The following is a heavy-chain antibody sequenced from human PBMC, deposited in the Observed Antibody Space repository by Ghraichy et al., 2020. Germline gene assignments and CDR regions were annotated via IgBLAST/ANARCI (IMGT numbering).Heavy chain of an antibody. V-gene: IGHV4-39*07. J-gene: IGHJ5*02. CDR1: GGSISSSSYY. Sequence: GSLRLSCTVSGGSISSSSYYWGWIRQPPGKGLEWIGSIYYSGSTYYNPSLKSRVTISVDTSKNQFSLKLSSVTAADTAVYYCARDSNTYYDFWSGYYTGDWFDPWGQGTLVTVSS. D-gene: IGHD3-3*01. CDR2: IYYSGST. CDR3: ARDSNTYYDFWSGYYTGDWFDP.